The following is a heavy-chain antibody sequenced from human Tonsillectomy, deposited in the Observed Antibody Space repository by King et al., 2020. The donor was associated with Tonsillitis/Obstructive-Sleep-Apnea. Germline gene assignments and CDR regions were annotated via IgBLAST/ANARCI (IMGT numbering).Heavy chain of an antibody. Sequence: ITLKESGPTLVKPTQTLTLTCTFSGFSLSTSGVGVGWIRQPPGKALEWLALIYWDDDKRYSPSLKSRLPITKDTSKNQVVLTMTNMDPVYTATYYCAHSRSYYDYIWGSYRPDAFDIWGQGTMVTVSS. D-gene: IGHD3-16*02. CDR1: GFSLSTSGVG. V-gene: IGHV2-5*02. J-gene: IGHJ3*02. CDR2: IYWDDDK. CDR3: AHSRSYYDYIWGSYRPDAFDI.